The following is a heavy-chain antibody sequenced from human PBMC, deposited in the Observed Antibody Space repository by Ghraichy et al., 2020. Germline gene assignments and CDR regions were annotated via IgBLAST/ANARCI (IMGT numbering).Heavy chain of an antibody. Sequence: GGSLRLSCAASGFTFSSYAMNWVRQAPGKGLEWVSSITSSGNYIYYADSVRGRFTVSRDNDYNSLYLQMDSLRAEDTAIYYCARETYTYGRLDHWGQGTLVTVSS. CDR1: GFTFSSYA. J-gene: IGHJ4*02. CDR2: ITSSGNYI. CDR3: ARETYTYGRLDH. D-gene: IGHD3-16*01. V-gene: IGHV3-21*01.